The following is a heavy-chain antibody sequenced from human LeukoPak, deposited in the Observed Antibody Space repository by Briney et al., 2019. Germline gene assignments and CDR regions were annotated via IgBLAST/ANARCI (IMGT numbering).Heavy chain of an antibody. CDR2: IIPMFGTT. V-gene: IGHV1-69*13. CDR1: GGTFISYP. CDR3: ARVTQRDSNLYGMDV. J-gene: IGHJ6*02. D-gene: IGHD4-11*01. Sequence: SVKVSCKASGGTFISYPISWVRQAPGQGLAWMGGIIPMFGTTNYALKFQGRFTITADESTSTAYMELSSLKSEDTAVYYCARVTQRDSNLYGMDVWGQGTTVTVSS.